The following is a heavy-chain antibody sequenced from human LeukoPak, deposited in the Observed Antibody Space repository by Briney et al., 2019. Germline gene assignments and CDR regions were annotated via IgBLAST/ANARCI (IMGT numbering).Heavy chain of an antibody. Sequence: PGGSLRLSCAASGFTFSSYGMHWVRQAPGKGLEWVAFIRYDGSNKYYADSVKGRFTISRDNSKNTLYLQMNSLRAEDTAVYYCAKDSLGSGTYYGMDYWGQGTLVTVSP. V-gene: IGHV3-30*02. CDR2: IRYDGSNK. CDR3: AKDSLGSGTYYGMDY. CDR1: GFTFSSYG. J-gene: IGHJ4*02. D-gene: IGHD3-10*01.